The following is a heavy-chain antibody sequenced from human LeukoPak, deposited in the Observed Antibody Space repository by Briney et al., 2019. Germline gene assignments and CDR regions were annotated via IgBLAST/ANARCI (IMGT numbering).Heavy chain of an antibody. J-gene: IGHJ2*01. CDR1: GVTLSSYA. V-gene: IGHV3-23*01. CDR2: ISSSGSGGNT. D-gene: IGHD1-26*01. Sequence: GGSLRLSCAASGVTLSSYAMSWARQAPGKGLEWASGISSSGSGGNTYYADSVKGRFTISRDSSKNTLLLHMNTLRAEDTAIYYCAKDRTVGASYWYFDLWGRGTLVTVSS. CDR3: AKDRTVGASYWYFDL.